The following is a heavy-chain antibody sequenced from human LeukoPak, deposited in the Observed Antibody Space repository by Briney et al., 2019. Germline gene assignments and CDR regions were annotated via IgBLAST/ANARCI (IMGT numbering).Heavy chain of an antibody. V-gene: IGHV1-18*01. J-gene: IGHJ6*03. Sequence: ASVKDSCKASGYTFTSYGISWVRQAPGQGLEWMGWINYYNGYTNYAQKLQGRVTMTTDTSTSTDYMDLRSLRSDDTAVYYCARMDIVVVPAAPPYYYYYMDVWGKGTTVTVSS. CDR2: INYYNGYT. D-gene: IGHD2-2*03. CDR3: ARMDIVVVPAAPPYYYYYMDV. CDR1: GYTFTSYG.